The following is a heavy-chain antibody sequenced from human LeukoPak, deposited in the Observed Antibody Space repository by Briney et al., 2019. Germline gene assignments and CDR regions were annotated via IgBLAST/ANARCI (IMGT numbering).Heavy chain of an antibody. Sequence: GSLRLSCAASGFTFSSYSMNWVRQAPGKGLEWVSYISSSSSTIYYADSVKGRFTISRDNAKNSPYLQMNSLRVEDTAVYYCARGAGTTYPSNWFDLWGQGTLVTVSS. V-gene: IGHV3-48*04. CDR2: ISSSSSTI. D-gene: IGHD1-1*01. J-gene: IGHJ5*02. CDR1: GFTFSSYS. CDR3: ARGAGTTYPSNWFDL.